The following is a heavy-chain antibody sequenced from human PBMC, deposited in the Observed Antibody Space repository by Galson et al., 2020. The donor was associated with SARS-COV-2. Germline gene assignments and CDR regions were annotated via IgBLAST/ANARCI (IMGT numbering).Heavy chain of an antibody. CDR3: AGSYFYETSGIPKYYYYPLDV. J-gene: IGHJ6*02. V-gene: IGHV1-69*08. Sequence: SVTVSCKASGNIFSSYIINWVRQAPGQGLEWMGRISPTLGTTNYAQNIQGRVTITADKSTSTAYMEMSSLRSDDTAVYYCAGSYFYETSGIPKYYYYPLDVWGQGTTVTVSS. CDR2: ISPTLGTT. D-gene: IGHD3-22*01. CDR1: GNIFSSYI.